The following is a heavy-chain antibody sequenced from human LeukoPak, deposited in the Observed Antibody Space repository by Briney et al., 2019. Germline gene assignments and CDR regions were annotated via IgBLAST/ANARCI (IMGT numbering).Heavy chain of an antibody. D-gene: IGHD5-24*01. Sequence: SETLSLTCTVSGGSISSYYWGWIRQPPGKGLEWIGYIYYSGSTNYNPSLKSRVTISVDTSKNQFSLKLSSVTAADTAVYYCARGDTRWLQSRGWFDPWGQGTLVTVSS. V-gene: IGHV4-59*01. CDR1: GGSISSYY. CDR2: IYYSGST. CDR3: ARGDTRWLQSRGWFDP. J-gene: IGHJ5*02.